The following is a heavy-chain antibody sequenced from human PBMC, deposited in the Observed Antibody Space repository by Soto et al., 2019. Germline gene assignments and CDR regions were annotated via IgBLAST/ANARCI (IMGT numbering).Heavy chain of an antibody. CDR1: GGSISSDDFF. V-gene: IGHV4-31*03. Sequence: QVQLQESGPGLVKPSETLSLSCNVSGGSISSDDFFWSWVRQHPARGTEWIGYIYHSVTTYYNPTLQRRITISVDTSKNQFSLKLRSVTAADTAVYFCVRDEDHGSGVSGGMDAWGKGTSVTFSA. D-gene: IGHD3-10*01. J-gene: IGHJ6*04. CDR3: VRDEDHGSGVSGGMDA. CDR2: IYHSVTT.